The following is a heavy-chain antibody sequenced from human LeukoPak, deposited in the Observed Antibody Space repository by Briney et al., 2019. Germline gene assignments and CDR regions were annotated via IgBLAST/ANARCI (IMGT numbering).Heavy chain of an antibody. V-gene: IGHV3-64*01. CDR1: GFTFSIYA. D-gene: IGHD2-2*02. Sequence: GGSLRLSCAASGFTFSIYAMHWVRQAPGKGLEYVSAITSNGGSAYYANSVKGRFTISRDNSKNTLYFQMGSLRAEDMAVYYCAREYCDSTTCYKTIDYWGQGTLVTVSS. J-gene: IGHJ4*02. CDR3: AREYCDSTTCYKTIDY. CDR2: ITSNGGSA.